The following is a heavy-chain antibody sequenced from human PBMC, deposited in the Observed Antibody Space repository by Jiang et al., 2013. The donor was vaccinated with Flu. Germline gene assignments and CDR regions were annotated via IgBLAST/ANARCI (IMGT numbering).Heavy chain of an antibody. CDR1: GGSFSGYY. Sequence: GLVKPSETLSLTCAVYGGSFSGYYWSWIRQPPGKGLEWIGEINHSGSTNYNPSLKSRVTISVDTSKNQFSLKLSSVTAADTAVYYCARGQRGYCSSTSCYSLDYWGQGTLVTVSS. J-gene: IGHJ4*02. V-gene: IGHV4-34*01. CDR2: INHSGST. D-gene: IGHD2-2*01. CDR3: ARGQRGYCSSTSCYSLDY.